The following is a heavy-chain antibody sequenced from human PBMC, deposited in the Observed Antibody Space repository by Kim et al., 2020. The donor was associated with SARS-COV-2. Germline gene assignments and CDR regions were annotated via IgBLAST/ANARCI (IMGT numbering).Heavy chain of an antibody. D-gene: IGHD3-3*01. Sequence: GGSLRLSCAASGFTFDDYAMHWVRQAPGKGLEWVSLISGDGGSTYYADSVKGRFTISRDNSKNSLYLQMNSPRTEDTALYYCAKGGLRFLEWLLRSGYFDYWGQGTLVTVSS. V-gene: IGHV3-43*02. CDR1: GFTFDDYA. CDR3: AKGGLRFLEWLLRSGYFDY. CDR2: ISGDGGST. J-gene: IGHJ4*02.